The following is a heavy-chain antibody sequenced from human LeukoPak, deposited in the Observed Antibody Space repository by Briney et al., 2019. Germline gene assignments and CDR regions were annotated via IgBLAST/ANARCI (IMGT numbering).Heavy chain of an antibody. CDR3: ARAHSSVSKWNFYYMDV. D-gene: IGHD1-1*01. J-gene: IGHJ6*03. V-gene: IGHV1-69*13. CDR2: IIPIFGTA. CDR1: GDSFSSYA. Sequence: SVKVSCKAYGDSFSSYAISWVRQAPGQGLEWMGGIIPIFGTANYAQEFQGRVKITADDSTTTVYMEVSSLKSEDTAIYYCARAHSSVSKWNFYYMDVWGNGTTVTISS.